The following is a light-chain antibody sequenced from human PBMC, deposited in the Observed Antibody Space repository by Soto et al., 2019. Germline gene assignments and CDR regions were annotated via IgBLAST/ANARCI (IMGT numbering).Light chain of an antibody. Sequence: DIQMTQSPSSLSASVGDRVTITCRASQSISSYLNWYQQKPGKAPKLLICAASSLQSGVPSRFSGSGSGTDFTLTISSLQPEDFAVYYCQQRSNWPITFGQGTRLEIK. CDR2: AAS. J-gene: IGKJ5*01. V-gene: IGKV1-39*01. CDR3: QQRSNWPIT. CDR1: QSISSY.